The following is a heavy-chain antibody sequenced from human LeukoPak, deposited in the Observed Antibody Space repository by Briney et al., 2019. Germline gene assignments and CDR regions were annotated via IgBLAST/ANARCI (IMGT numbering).Heavy chain of an antibody. CDR3: AHTGGYCSSTSCSYVDY. D-gene: IGHD2-2*01. CDR2: XYWNDDK. CDR1: XXSLSTSXXX. Sequence: KESGPTLVKPTQTXTLTCTFSXXSLSTSXXXXXXXXXPPXXXXEXXXXXYWNDDKRYSPSLKSRLTITKDTSKNQVVLTMTNMDPVDTATYYCAHTGGYCSSTSCSYVDYWGQGTLVTVSS. V-gene: IGHV2-5*01. J-gene: IGHJ4*02.